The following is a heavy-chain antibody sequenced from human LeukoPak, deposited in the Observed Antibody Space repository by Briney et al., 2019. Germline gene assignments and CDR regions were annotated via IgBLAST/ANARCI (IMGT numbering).Heavy chain of an antibody. J-gene: IGHJ3*02. CDR1: GFTFSSYA. Sequence: PGGSLRLSCAASGFTFSSYAMHWVRQAPGKGLEWVAVISYDGSNKYYADSVKGRFTISRDNSKNTLYLQMNSLRAEDTAVYYCAKSQVRFLEWPNDAFDIWGQGTMVTVSS. CDR2: ISYDGSNK. D-gene: IGHD3-3*01. V-gene: IGHV3-30-3*02. CDR3: AKSQVRFLEWPNDAFDI.